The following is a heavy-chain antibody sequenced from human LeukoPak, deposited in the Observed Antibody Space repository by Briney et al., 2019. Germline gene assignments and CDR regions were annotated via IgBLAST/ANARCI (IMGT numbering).Heavy chain of an antibody. CDR2: IYYSGST. CDR1: GESFSGYY. J-gene: IGHJ5*02. CDR3: ARGFRTGYDVPRFDP. D-gene: IGHD3/OR15-3a*01. V-gene: IGHV4-59*01. Sequence: SETLSLTCAVYGESFSGYYWSWIRQPPGKVLEWIGYIYYSGSTNYNPSLKSRVTISVDTSKNQFSLKLSSVTAADTAVYYCARGFRTGYDVPRFDPWGQGTLVSVSS.